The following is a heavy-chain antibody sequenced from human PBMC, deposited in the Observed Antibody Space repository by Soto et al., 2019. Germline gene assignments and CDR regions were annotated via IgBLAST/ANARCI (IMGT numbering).Heavy chain of an antibody. CDR3: ARDPRRVTIYFDY. CDR2: ISYDGNNK. J-gene: IGHJ4*02. Sequence: QVQLVESGGGVVQPGRSLGLSCAASGFTFSSFAMHWVRQAPGRGLEWVAVISYDGNNKYYADSVKGRFTISRDNSKNTFYLQMNSLRAEDTAVYYCARDPRRVTIYFDYWGQGTLVTVSS. D-gene: IGHD4-17*01. CDR1: GFTFSSFA. V-gene: IGHV3-30-3*01.